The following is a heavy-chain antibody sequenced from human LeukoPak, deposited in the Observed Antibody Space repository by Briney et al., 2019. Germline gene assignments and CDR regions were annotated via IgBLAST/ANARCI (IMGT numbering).Heavy chain of an antibody. CDR3: VRQSTGLDY. V-gene: IGHV3-30-3*01. CDR1: GFTFSTHI. J-gene: IGHJ4*02. Sequence: GSLRLSCAASGFTFSTHIMHWVRQAPGKGVEWVAVIEHDETNKYQADSVKGGLTIYRDNSENTLYLQLDSLRSEDTGLYYCVRQSTGLDYWGQGTLVTVSS. CDR2: IEHDETNK. D-gene: IGHD5/OR15-5a*01.